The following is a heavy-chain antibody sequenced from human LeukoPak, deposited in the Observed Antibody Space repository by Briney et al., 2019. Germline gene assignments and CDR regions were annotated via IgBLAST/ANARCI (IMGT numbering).Heavy chain of an antibody. Sequence: ASVKVSCKASGGTFSSYAISWVRQAPGQGLEWMGGIIPIFGTANYAQKFQGRVTITTDESTSTAYMELSSLRSEDTAVYYCARGRGDRGSLRYYYCYMDVWGKGTTVTVSS. V-gene: IGHV1-69*05. D-gene: IGHD1-26*01. CDR2: IIPIFGTA. CDR1: GGTFSSYA. CDR3: ARGRGDRGSLRYYYCYMDV. J-gene: IGHJ6*03.